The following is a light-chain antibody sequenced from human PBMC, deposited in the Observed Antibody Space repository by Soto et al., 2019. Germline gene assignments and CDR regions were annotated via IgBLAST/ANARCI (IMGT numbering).Light chain of an antibody. V-gene: IGLV2-8*01. CDR3: NSYASSNKLV. J-gene: IGLJ2*01. CDR2: EVS. Sequence: QSALTQPPSASGSPGQSVTISCTGTSSDVGGYNYVSWYQQHPGKAPKLMIYEVSNRPSGVPARFSGSKSGNTASLTVSGLQAEDEAASNCNSYASSNKLVFGGGTKLTVL. CDR1: SSDVGGYNY.